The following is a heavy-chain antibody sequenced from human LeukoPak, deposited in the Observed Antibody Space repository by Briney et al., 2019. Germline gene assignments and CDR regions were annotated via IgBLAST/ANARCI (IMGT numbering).Heavy chain of an antibody. D-gene: IGHD5-18*01. CDR3: ARDKANTAMVFDY. CDR1: GGSISSYY. CDR2: IYYSGST. J-gene: IGHJ4*02. Sequence: SETLSLTCTVSGGSISSYYWSWIRQPPGKGLEWIGYIYYSGSTNYNPSLKSRVTISVDTSKNQFSLKLSSVTAADTAVYYCARDKANTAMVFDYWGQGTLVTVSS. V-gene: IGHV4-59*12.